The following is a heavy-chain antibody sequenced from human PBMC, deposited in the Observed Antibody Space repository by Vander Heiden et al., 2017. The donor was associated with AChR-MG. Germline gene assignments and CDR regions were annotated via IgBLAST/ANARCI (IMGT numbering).Heavy chain of an antibody. V-gene: IGHV3-23*01. D-gene: IGHD3-22*01. CDR1: GFTFSSYS. CDR3: VSYDSTAYYLHY. Sequence: EVQLLESGGGLVQPGGSLRLSCAASGFTFSSYSIIGVRQAPGKGLEWVSAISGSGANTYYADAVKGRFTISRDNSKNTLYLQMNSLRHGDTAVYYCVSYDSTAYYLHYWGQGTLVTVSS. CDR2: ISGSGANT. J-gene: IGHJ4*02.